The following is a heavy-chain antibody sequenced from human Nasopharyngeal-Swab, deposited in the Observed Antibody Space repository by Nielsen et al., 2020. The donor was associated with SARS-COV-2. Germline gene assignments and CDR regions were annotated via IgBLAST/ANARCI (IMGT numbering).Heavy chain of an antibody. Sequence: GGSLRLSCAASGFTFDNYAMTWVRQAAGKGLEWVSTISGKALSTYFAASVKGRFTISRDNSKSMVYLQMNSLRIEDTAIYYCAKVRRVGAAKNDAFDIWGQGTLVTVSS. CDR2: ISGKALST. D-gene: IGHD6-25*01. CDR1: GFTFDNYA. V-gene: IGHV3-23*01. CDR3: AKVRRVGAAKNDAFDI. J-gene: IGHJ3*02.